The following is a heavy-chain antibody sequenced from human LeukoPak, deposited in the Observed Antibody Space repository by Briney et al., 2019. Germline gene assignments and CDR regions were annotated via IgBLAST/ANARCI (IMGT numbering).Heavy chain of an antibody. V-gene: IGHV3-23*01. J-gene: IGHJ4*02. Sequence: GGSLRLSCVASGFTFSSYAMGWVREAPGKGLEWVSAISGSGGSTYYAGSVKGRFTISRDNSKNTLYLQMNSLRAEDTAVYYCAKTISVARYCFDYWGQGTLVTVSS. D-gene: IGHD6-6*01. CDR3: AKTISVARYCFDY. CDR2: ISGSGGST. CDR1: GFTFSSYA.